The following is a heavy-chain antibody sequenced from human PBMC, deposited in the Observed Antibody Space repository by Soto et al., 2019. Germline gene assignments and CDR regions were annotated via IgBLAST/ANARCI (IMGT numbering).Heavy chain of an antibody. J-gene: IGHJ6*02. Sequence: SETLSLTCTVSGGSVSSGSYYWSWIRQPPGKGLEWIGYIYYSGSTNYNPSLKSRVTISVDTSKNQFSLKLSSVTTADTAVYYCARWVTCGGDCYSYYYYGMDVWGQGTTVTVSS. CDR3: ARWVTCGGDCYSYYYYGMDV. V-gene: IGHV4-61*01. D-gene: IGHD2-21*02. CDR2: IYYSGST. CDR1: GGSVSSGSYY.